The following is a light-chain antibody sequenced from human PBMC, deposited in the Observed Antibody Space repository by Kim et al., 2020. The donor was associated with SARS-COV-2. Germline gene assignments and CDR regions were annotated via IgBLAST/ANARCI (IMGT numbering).Light chain of an antibody. CDR1: SSDVGGYNY. Sequence: QSALTQPASVSGSPGQSITISCTGSSSDVGGYNYVSWYQQYPGKAPKLMIYDVSNRPSGVSNRFSGSKSGNTASLTISGLQPEDEADYYCSSYTSSSTLVVFGGGTQLTVL. CDR3: SSYTSSSTLVV. J-gene: IGLJ2*01. V-gene: IGLV2-14*03. CDR2: DVS.